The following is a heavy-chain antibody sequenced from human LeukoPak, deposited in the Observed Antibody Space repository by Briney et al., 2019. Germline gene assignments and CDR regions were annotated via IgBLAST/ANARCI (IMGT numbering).Heavy chain of an antibody. D-gene: IGHD2-2*01. CDR1: GGSFSGYY. CDR3: ARNLCSSTSCLNWYFDL. CDR2: INHSGST. J-gene: IGHJ2*01. Sequence: SETLSLTCAVYGGSFSGYYWSWIRQPPGKGLEWIGEINHSGSTNYNPSLKSRVTISVDTSKNQFSLKLSSVTAADTAVYYCARNLCSSTSCLNWYFDLWGRGTLVTVSS. V-gene: IGHV4-34*01.